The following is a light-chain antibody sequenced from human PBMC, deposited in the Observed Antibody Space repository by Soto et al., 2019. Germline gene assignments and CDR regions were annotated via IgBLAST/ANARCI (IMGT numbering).Light chain of an antibody. CDR1: QSIGKSY. CDR2: GAS. CDR3: QQYAESPLT. V-gene: IGKV3-20*01. Sequence: ETVLTQSPGTVSLSPGESATLSCRASQSIGKSYLAWFQHKPGQAPRLLIYGASTRATGIPDRFRGSGSGTDFXLTVSXXXXEDFAVYYCQQYAESPLTFGGGTKVEIK. J-gene: IGKJ4*01.